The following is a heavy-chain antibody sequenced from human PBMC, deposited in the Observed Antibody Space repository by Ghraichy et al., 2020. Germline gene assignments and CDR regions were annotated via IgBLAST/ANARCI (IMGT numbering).Heavy chain of an antibody. CDR2: IKQDGSEK. J-gene: IGHJ4*02. Sequence: GGSLRLSCAASGFTFSSYWMSWVRQAPGKGLEGVANIKQDGSEKYYVDSVKGRFTISRDNAKNSLYLQMNSLRAEDTAVYYCARPYCGGDCPNGYWGQGTLVTVSS. V-gene: IGHV3-7*01. CDR1: GFTFSSYW. CDR3: ARPYCGGDCPNGY. D-gene: IGHD2-21*02.